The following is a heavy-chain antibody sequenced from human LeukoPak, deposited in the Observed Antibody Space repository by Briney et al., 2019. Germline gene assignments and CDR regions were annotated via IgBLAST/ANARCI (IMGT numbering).Heavy chain of an antibody. CDR2: IYTTGST. D-gene: IGHD1-26*01. CDR3: ARGLLVERLAFDI. Sequence: SQTLSLTCTVSGASISSGSYYWSWIRQPAGKGLEGIGRIYTTGSTSYNPSLKSRVTVSIDTSKNQFSLELSSVTAADTAVYYCARGLLVERLAFDIWGQGTMVIVSS. V-gene: IGHV4-61*02. CDR1: GASISSGSYY. J-gene: IGHJ3*02.